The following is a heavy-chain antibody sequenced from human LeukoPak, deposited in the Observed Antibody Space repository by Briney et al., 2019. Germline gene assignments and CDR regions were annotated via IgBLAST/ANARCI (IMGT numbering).Heavy chain of an antibody. CDR2: VHYSGTT. CDR1: DGSITNYD. J-gene: IGHJ4*02. V-gene: IGHV4-59*01. Sequence: SSETLSLTCTVSDGSITNYDWSWVRQPPGKGLEFIGHVHYSGTTNYNPSLRSRVTISIDTSKKHFFLKLKSVTAADTAVYYCATGYGDFRVEGRYFYSWGQGTLVTVSS. D-gene: IGHD4-17*01. CDR3: ATGYGDFRVEGRYFYS.